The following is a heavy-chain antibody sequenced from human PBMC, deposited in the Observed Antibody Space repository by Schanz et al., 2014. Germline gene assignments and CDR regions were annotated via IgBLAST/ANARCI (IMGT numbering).Heavy chain of an antibody. D-gene: IGHD3-10*01. CDR1: GFAFSVYG. CDR3: ARLPVGYGSGIWDV. CDR2: ISSSGTTI. J-gene: IGHJ6*02. V-gene: IGHV3-48*01. Sequence: VQMVESGGGVVQPGRSLRLSCAASGFAFSVYGMHWVRQAPGKGPEWVSYISSSGTTIYYADSVKGRFTISRDNAKNSLFLQMNSLRVEDTAVYYCARLPVGYGSGIWDVWGQGTSVTVSS.